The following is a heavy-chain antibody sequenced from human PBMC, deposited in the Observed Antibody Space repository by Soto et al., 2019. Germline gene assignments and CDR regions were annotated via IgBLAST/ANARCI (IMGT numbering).Heavy chain of an antibody. D-gene: IGHD3-3*01. CDR1: GYTFSNFG. J-gene: IGHJ4*02. V-gene: IGHV1-18*01. CDR3: ARVIMIFGVANLGSYFDY. CDR2: ISPSNGQT. Sequence: ASVKVSCKASGYTFSNFGLSWVRQAPGQGLEWMGWISPSNGQTIYAQNFHGRVTMTTDTSTAKAHMELRSLISDDTAVYYCARVIMIFGVANLGSYFDYWGQGTRVTVSS.